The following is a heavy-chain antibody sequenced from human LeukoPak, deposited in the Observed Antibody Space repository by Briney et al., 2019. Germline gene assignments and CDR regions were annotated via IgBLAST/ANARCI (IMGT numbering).Heavy chain of an antibody. J-gene: IGHJ4*02. Sequence: LSGGSLRLSCAASGFTFSSYAMSWVRQAPGKGLEWVSAISGSGGSTYYADSVKGRFTISRDNSKNTLYLQMNSLKTEDTAVYYCTTDLGEEGATEFDYWGQGTLVTVSS. CDR3: TTDLGEEGATEFDY. D-gene: IGHD1-26*01. V-gene: IGHV3-23*01. CDR2: ISGSGGST. CDR1: GFTFSSYA.